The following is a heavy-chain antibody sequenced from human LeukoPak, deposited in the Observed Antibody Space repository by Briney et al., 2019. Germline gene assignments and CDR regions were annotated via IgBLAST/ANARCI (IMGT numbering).Heavy chain of an antibody. Sequence: ASVRVSCKASGYSFTNYYMHCVRQAPGQGLEWMGMINPSGDSTTYAQNFQGRVTMTRDMSTSTVYMELSSLTSEDTAVYYCARTRGYYFDNWGQGTLVTVSS. CDR3: ARTRGYYFDN. CDR2: INPSGDST. J-gene: IGHJ4*02. V-gene: IGHV1-46*01. CDR1: GYSFTNYY.